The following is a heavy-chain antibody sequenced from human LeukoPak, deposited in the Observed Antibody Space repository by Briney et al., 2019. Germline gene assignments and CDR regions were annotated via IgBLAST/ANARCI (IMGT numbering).Heavy chain of an antibody. CDR1: GFTFSSYW. V-gene: IGHV3-7*03. D-gene: IGHD6-19*01. J-gene: IGHJ4*02. CDR3: AKDPSSGWYEGSTFDY. Sequence: GGSLRLSCAASGFTFSSYWMSWVRQAPGKGLEWVANIKQDGSEKYYVDSVKGRFTISRDNAKNSLYLQMNSLRAEDTAVYYCAKDPSSGWYEGSTFDYWGQGTLVTVSS. CDR2: IKQDGSEK.